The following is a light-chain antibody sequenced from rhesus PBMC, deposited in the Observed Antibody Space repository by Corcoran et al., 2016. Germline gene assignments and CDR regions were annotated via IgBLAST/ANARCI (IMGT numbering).Light chain of an antibody. CDR1: QYISSY. CDR3: LQHNIKPLT. J-gene: IGKJ4*01. Sequence: DIQMTQSPSSLSASVGDTVTIPCRASQYISSYLNWFQQKPGKAPKLLIHGASRVGRGVPSRFRGSGSGTEFTPTISSRQPEDVAVYYCLQHNIKPLTFGGGTKVEIK. V-gene: IGKV1-28*01. CDR2: GAS.